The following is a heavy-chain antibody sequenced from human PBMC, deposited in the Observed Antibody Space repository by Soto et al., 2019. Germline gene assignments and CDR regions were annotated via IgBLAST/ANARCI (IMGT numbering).Heavy chain of an antibody. CDR1: GLTVSHNY. D-gene: IGHD3-10*01. V-gene: IGHV3-53*01. CDR3: VRPRPSGQNYGMDV. CDR2: LYTEGTT. J-gene: IGHJ6*02. Sequence: GGSLRLSCVASGLTVSHNYMAWVRQAPEMGLERVSILYTEGTTYYADSVKGRLTISRDSSKNTLFLQVDSLRAEDTAVYYCVRPRPSGQNYGMDVWGQGTTVTVSS.